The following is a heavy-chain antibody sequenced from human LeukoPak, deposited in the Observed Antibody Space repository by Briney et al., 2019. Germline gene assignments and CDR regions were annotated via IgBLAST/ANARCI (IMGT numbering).Heavy chain of an antibody. V-gene: IGHV4-34*01. Sequence: PSETLSLTCAVYGGSFSGYYWSWIRQPPGKGLEWIGEINHSGSTNYNLSLKSRVTISVDTSKNQFSLKLSSVTAADTAVYYCARADILTGYYRRINAFDIWGQGTMVTVSS. CDR3: ARADILTGYYRRINAFDI. CDR1: GGSFSGYY. D-gene: IGHD3-9*01. CDR2: INHSGST. J-gene: IGHJ3*02.